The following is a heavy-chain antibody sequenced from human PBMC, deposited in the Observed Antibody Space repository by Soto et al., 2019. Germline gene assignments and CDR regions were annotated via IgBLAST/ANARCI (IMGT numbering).Heavy chain of an antibody. J-gene: IGHJ5*02. D-gene: IGHD6-13*01. CDR3: AIWGYSRPGP. V-gene: IGHV1-8*01. Sequence: QVQLVQSGAEVKKPGASVKVSCEASGYTCTSYDIYGVRQATGQGLEWMGWMNPNGGNRGYAQKFQGRVTMTRNTSISTAYMELSSLRSEDTAVYYCAIWGYSRPGPWGQGTLVTVSS. CDR2: MNPNGGNR. CDR1: GYTCTSYD.